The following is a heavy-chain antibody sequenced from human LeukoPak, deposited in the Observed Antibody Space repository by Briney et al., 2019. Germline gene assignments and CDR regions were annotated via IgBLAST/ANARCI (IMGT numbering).Heavy chain of an antibody. CDR1: GASISSYY. D-gene: IGHD4-23*01. CDR2: VSYSGST. V-gene: IGHV4-59*01. J-gene: IGHJ4*02. CDR3: ARGQGGGNPNFDY. Sequence: SETLSLTCAVSGASISSYYWDWIRQPPGKGLEWIGFVSYSGSTEYNPSLKGRVTISLDTSKSQSSLKLTSVTAADTAVYYCARGQGGGNPNFDYWGQGTLVTVSS.